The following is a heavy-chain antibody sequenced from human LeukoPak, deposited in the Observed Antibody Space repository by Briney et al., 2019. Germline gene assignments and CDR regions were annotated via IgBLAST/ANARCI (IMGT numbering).Heavy chain of an antibody. CDR3: ARALSGSRAEYFQH. CDR2: ISSSSSTI. J-gene: IGHJ1*01. CDR1: GFTFSSYS. V-gene: IGHV3-48*01. Sequence: GGSLRLSCAASGFTFSSYSMNWVRQAPGKGLEWVSYISSSSSTIYYADSVKGRFTISRDNAKNSLYLQMNSLRAEDTAVYYCARALSGSRAEYFQHWGQGTLVTASS. D-gene: IGHD3-10*01.